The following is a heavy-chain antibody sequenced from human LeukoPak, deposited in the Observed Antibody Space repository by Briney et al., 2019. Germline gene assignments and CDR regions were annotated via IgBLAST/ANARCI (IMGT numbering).Heavy chain of an antibody. CDR2: ISSGSSSI. V-gene: IGHV3-48*02. D-gene: IGHD3-9*01. CDR3: ARGRATGRSGGDY. Sequence: GGSLRLSCAASGFTFSSCSMNWVRQAPGQELEWVSYISSGSSSIYYADSVKGRFTISRDNAENSLYLQMNSLRDEDTAVYYCARGRATGRSGGDYWGQGTLVTVSS. J-gene: IGHJ4*02. CDR1: GFTFSSCS.